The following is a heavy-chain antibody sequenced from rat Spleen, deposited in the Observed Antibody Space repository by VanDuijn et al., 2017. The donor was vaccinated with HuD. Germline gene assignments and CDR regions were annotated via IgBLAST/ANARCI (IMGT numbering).Heavy chain of an antibody. CDR2: INVAGDTT. J-gene: IGHJ2*01. CDR3: TRGRVYFGYTGFEY. V-gene: IGHV5-25*01. D-gene: IGHD4-4*01. Sequence: EVQLVESGGGLVQPGRSLKLSCAASKFTFRNDAMAWVRQAPTKGLEWVASINVAGDTTYYRASVKGRFTISRDNAKSTLYLQMNSLRSEDTATYYCTRGRVYFGYTGFEYWGQGVMVTVSS. CDR1: KFTFRNDA.